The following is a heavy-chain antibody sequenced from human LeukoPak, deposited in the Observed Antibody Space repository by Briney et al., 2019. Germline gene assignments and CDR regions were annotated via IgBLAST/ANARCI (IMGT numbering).Heavy chain of an antibody. CDR1: GFTFSSYS. D-gene: IGHD3-22*01. CDR3: ARDRLYRYYDSSGPGQDAFDI. Sequence: GGSLRLSCAASGFTFSSYSMNWVRQAPGKGLEWVSYISSSGSTIYYADSVKGRFTISRDNAKNSLYLQMNSLRAEDTAVYYCARDRLYRYYDSSGPGQDAFDIWGQGTMVTVSS. J-gene: IGHJ3*02. CDR2: ISSSGSTI. V-gene: IGHV3-48*04.